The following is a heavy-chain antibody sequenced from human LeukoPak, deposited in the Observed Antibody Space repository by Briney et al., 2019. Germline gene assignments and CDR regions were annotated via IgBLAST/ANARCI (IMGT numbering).Heavy chain of an antibody. CDR1: GFTFSSYA. CDR2: IKQDGSEM. CDR3: VRSPFSNGY. Sequence: RAGGSLRLSCAASGFTFSSYAMNWVRQAPGKGLEWVANIKQDGSEMYYVDSVKGRFTISRDNAKNSLYLQMNSLRAEDTAVYYCVRSPFSNGYWGQGTLVTVSS. D-gene: IGHD4-11*01. V-gene: IGHV3-7*03. J-gene: IGHJ4*02.